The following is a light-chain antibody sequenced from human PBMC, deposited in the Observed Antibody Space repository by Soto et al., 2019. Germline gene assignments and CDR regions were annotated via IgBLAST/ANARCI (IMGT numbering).Light chain of an antibody. CDR2: DAS. V-gene: IGKV3-11*01. J-gene: IGKJ4*02. CDR1: QSVGSS. CDR3: QQRSNWPALS. Sequence: EIVLTQSPATLSLSPGERATLSCRASQSVGSSLAWYQQKPGQAPRLLIYDASNRATGIPARFSGSGSGTVFTLPISSLEPAALAVYYCQQRSNWPALSFGGGTKVEIK.